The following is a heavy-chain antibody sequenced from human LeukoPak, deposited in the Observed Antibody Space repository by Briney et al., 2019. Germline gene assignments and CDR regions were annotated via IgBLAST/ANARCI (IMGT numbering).Heavy chain of an antibody. CDR1: GFTFSSYA. J-gene: IGHJ4*02. D-gene: IGHD6-6*01. V-gene: IGHV3-23*01. CDR3: AKDFEYSSSSATDTFDY. Sequence: PGGSLRLSCAASGFTFSSYAMSWVRQAPGKGLEWVSAISGSGGSTYYADSVKGRFTISRDNSKNTLYLQMNSLPAEDTAVYYCAKDFEYSSSSATDTFDYWGQGTLVTVSS. CDR2: ISGSGGST.